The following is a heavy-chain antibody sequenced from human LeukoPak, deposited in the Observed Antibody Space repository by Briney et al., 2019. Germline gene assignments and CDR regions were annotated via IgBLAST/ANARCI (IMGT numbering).Heavy chain of an antibody. V-gene: IGHV1-69*05. CDR3: ARTTAMVTIFDY. D-gene: IGHD5-18*01. CDR1: GGTFSSYA. J-gene: IGHJ4*02. Sequence: ASVKVSCKASGGTFSSYAISWVRQAPGQGLEWMGGIIPIFGTANYAQKFQGRVTITRDTSASTAYMELSSLRSEDTAVYYCARTTAMVTIFDYWGQGTLVTVSS. CDR2: IIPIFGTA.